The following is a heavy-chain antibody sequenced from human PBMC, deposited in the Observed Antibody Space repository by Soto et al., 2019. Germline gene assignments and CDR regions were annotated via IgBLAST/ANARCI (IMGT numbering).Heavy chain of an antibody. D-gene: IGHD1-26*01. CDR3: AGTIPGGDY. J-gene: IGHJ4*02. Sequence: GASVKVSCKASGGTFSSYAISWVRQAPGQGLEWMGGIIPIFGTANYAQKFQGRVTITADKFTSTAYMELSSLRSEDTAVYYCAGTIPGGDYWGQGTLVTVSS. V-gene: IGHV1-69*06. CDR2: IIPIFGTA. CDR1: GGTFSSYA.